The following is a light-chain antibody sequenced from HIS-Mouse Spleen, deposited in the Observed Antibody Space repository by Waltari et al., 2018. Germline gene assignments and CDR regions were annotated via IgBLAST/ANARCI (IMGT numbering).Light chain of an antibody. Sequence: SYELTQPPSVSVSPGQTARITCSGDALPKQYAYWYQQKPGQAPVLLIYKDSERPSGNPERFSGSSSGTTVTLTISGVQAEDEADYYCQSADSSGTYSVVFGGGTKLTVL. CDR1: ALPKQY. CDR2: KDS. CDR3: QSADSSGTYSVV. V-gene: IGLV3-25*03. J-gene: IGLJ2*01.